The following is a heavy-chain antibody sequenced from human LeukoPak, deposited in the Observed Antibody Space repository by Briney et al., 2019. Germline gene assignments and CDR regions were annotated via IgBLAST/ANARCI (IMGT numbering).Heavy chain of an antibody. CDR3: AKDGSGSYFNWFDP. J-gene: IGHJ5*02. V-gene: IGHV4-59*01. CDR2: IYNSGST. CDR1: GGSISSYY. D-gene: IGHD1-26*01. Sequence: SETLSLTCTVSGGSISSYYWSWIRQPPGKGLEWIGYIYNSGSTNYNPSPNSRVTISVDPSKNQFSLKLSSVTAADTAVYYCAKDGSGSYFNWFDPWGQGTLVTVSS.